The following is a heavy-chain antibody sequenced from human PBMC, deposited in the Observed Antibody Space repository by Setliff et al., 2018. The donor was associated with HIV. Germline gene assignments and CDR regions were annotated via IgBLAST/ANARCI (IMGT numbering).Heavy chain of an antibody. CDR3: ARLRVSSSSQTFDH. CDR1: GGYISNQY. CDR2: IYYSGTT. Sequence: PSEALSLTCTVSGGYISNQYWSWIRQPQGKGLEWIGYIYYSGTTHYNPSLKSRVAMSVDTYKNQFSLDLTSVTPADTAVYYCARLRVSSSSQTFDHWGQGILVTVSS. J-gene: IGHJ4*02. D-gene: IGHD6-6*01. V-gene: IGHV4-59*11.